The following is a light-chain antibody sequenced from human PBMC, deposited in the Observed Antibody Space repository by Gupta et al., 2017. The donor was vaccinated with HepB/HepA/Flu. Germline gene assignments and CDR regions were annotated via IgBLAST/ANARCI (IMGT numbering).Light chain of an antibody. V-gene: IGLV1-40*01. CDR2: GNS. CDR1: SPNIGAGYD. CDR3: QSYDSSLSGNVV. J-gene: IGLJ2*01. Sequence: QSVLTQPPSVSGAPGQRVTISCTGTSPNIGAGYDVHWYQQLPGTAPKLLIYGNSNRPSGVPDRFSGSKSGTSASQAITGLQAEDEADYYCQSYDSSLSGNVVFGGGTKLTVL.